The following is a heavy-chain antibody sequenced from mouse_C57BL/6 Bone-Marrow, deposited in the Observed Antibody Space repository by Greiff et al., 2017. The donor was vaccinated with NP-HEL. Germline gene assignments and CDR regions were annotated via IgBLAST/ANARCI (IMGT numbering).Heavy chain of an antibody. CDR2: IYIGNGYT. CDR3: ASRDSPITTVVADWYFDV. J-gene: IGHJ1*03. Sequence: VQLQQSGAELVRPGSSVKMSCKTSGYTFTSYGINWVKQRPGQGLEWIGYIYIGNGYTEYNEKFKGKATLTSDTSSSTAYMQRSSLTSEDSAIYFCASRDSPITTVVADWYFDVWGTGTTVTVSS. V-gene: IGHV1-58*01. D-gene: IGHD1-1*01. CDR1: GYTFTSYG.